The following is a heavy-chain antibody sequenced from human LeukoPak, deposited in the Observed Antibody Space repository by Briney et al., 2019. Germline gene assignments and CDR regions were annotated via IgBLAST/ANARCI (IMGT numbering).Heavy chain of an antibody. D-gene: IGHD6-13*01. Sequence: SETLSLTCTVSGGSISSYYWSWIRQPAGKGLEWIGRINTSGSTNYNPSLKSRVTMSVDTSKNQFSLKLSSVTAADTAVYYCAKNRLYSSSWDAFDIWGQGTMVTVSS. CDR1: GGSISSYY. CDR2: INTSGST. J-gene: IGHJ3*02. CDR3: AKNRLYSSSWDAFDI. V-gene: IGHV4-4*07.